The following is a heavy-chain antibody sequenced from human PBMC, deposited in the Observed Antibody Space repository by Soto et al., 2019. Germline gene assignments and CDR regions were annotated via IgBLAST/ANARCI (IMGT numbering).Heavy chain of an antibody. Sequence: QAQLMQSGAEVKKPGSSVKVSCKASGGTFSGYAINWVRQAPGQGLEWMGGIIPLLGITDYGQKFQGRITIAADEPTGTAYIDLRGLRAEDSALYYCARDPRSITGTTSSEDFQHWGQGTLVSVSS. J-gene: IGHJ1*01. CDR3: ARDPRSITGTTSSEDFQH. D-gene: IGHD1-20*01. CDR1: GGTFSGYA. CDR2: IIPLLGIT. V-gene: IGHV1-69*01.